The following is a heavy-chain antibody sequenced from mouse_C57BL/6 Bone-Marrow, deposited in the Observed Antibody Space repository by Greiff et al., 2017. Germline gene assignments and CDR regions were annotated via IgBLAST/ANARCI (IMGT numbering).Heavy chain of an antibody. CDR1: GFNIKDDY. Sequence: EVQLQQSGAELVRPGASVKLSCTASGFNIKDDYMHWVKQRPEQGLEWIGWIDPENGDTEYASKFQGKATITADTSSNTAYLQLSSLTSEDTVVYYCTTYGSSFAWFAYWGQGTLVTVSA. CDR3: TTYGSSFAWFAY. D-gene: IGHD1-1*01. V-gene: IGHV14-4*01. J-gene: IGHJ3*01. CDR2: IDPENGDT.